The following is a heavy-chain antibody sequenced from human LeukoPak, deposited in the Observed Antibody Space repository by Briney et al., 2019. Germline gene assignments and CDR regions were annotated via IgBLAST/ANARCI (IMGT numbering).Heavy chain of an antibody. J-gene: IGHJ4*02. CDR1: GFTFSSYA. D-gene: IGHD2-21*02. V-gene: IGHV3-23*01. Sequence: GGSLRLSRAASGFTFSSYAMSWVRQAPGKGLEWVSAISGSGGSTYYADSVKGRFTISRDNSKNTLYLQMNSLRAEDTAVYYCAKDLEHIVVVTANFDYWGQGTLVTVSS. CDR3: AKDLEHIVVVTANFDY. CDR2: ISGSGGST.